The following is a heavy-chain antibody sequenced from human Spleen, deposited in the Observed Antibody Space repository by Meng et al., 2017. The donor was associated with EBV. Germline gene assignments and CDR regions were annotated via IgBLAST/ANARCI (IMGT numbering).Heavy chain of an antibody. CDR3: ARDPHDERYCSGGTCYGWFDP. CDR2: INVGNGNT. J-gene: IGHJ5*02. D-gene: IGHD2-15*01. CDR1: GYIFINYA. V-gene: IGHV1-3*01. Sequence: QIQLVQSGAEVKKPGASVKVSCKASGYIFINYAMHWVRQAPGQRLEWMGWINVGNGNTKYSQKFQGRVTITRDTSATTAFMELSSLTSEDTAVYYCARDPHDERYCSGGTCYGWFDPWGQGTLVTVSS.